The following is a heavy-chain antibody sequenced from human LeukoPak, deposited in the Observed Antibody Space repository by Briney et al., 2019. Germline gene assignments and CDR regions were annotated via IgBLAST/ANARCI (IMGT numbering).Heavy chain of an antibody. J-gene: IGHJ5*02. CDR2: IRSTANGYAT. CDR3: AREDRRLRFGEFNWFDP. CDR1: GFTFSGSA. Sequence: GGSLRLSCAASGFTFSGSALHWVRQASGKGLEWVGRIRSTANGYATAYAASVKGRFTISRDDSKNTAYLQMDSLKTEDTAVYYCAREDRRLRFGEFNWFDPWGQGTLVTVSS. D-gene: IGHD3-10*01. V-gene: IGHV3-73*01.